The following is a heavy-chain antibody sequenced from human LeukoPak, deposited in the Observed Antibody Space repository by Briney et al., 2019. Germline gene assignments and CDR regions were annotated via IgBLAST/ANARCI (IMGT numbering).Heavy chain of an antibody. CDR3: AKDWQQLDDY. V-gene: IGHV3-21*01. Sequence: GGSLRLSCAASGFTLNIYSMNWVRQAPGKGLEWVASISSSSSHAYYADSVKGRFTISRDNSKNTLYLQMNSLRAEDTAVYYCAKDWQQLDDYWGQGTLVTVSS. CDR2: ISSSSSHA. CDR1: GFTLNIYS. J-gene: IGHJ4*02. D-gene: IGHD6-13*01.